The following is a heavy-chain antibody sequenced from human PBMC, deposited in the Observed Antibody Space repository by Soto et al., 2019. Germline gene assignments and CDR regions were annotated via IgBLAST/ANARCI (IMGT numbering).Heavy chain of an antibody. J-gene: IGHJ4*02. CDR2: INSDATTK. Sequence: EVQLVESGGGLVQPGGSLRLSCVASGFPFRSSWMHWVPQAPGKGLVWVSRINSDATTKNYAEDAKGGFTIARDNAENTLYLQMDSLTAEDTAVYYCARGPTGWYGYDYWGQGTLLTVSS. V-gene: IGHV3-74*01. CDR3: ARGPTGWYGYDY. D-gene: IGHD6-19*01. CDR1: GFPFRSSW.